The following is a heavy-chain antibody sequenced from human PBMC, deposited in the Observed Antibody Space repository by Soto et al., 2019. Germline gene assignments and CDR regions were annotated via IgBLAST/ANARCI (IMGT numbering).Heavy chain of an antibody. CDR3: ARICSGGSCYKDAFDY. CDR1: GYTFTSYG. J-gene: IGHJ4*02. Sequence: ASVKVSCKASGYTFTSYGISWVRQAPGQGLEWMGWISAYNGNTNYAQKLQGRVTMTTDTSTSTAYMELRSLRSDDTAVYYCARICSGGSCYKDAFDYWGQGTLVTVSS. D-gene: IGHD2-15*01. V-gene: IGHV1-18*01. CDR2: ISAYNGNT.